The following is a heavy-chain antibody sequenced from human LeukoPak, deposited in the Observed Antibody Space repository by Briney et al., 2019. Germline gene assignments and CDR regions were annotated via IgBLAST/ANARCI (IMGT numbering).Heavy chain of an antibody. J-gene: IGHJ4*02. CDR2: ISTSGGST. CDR1: GFTFSNYD. D-gene: IGHD3-16*01. Sequence: SGGSLRLSCAASGFTFSNYDMIWVRQAPGKGLEWVSYISTSGGSTNYADSVKGRFTISRDNAKNSLYLQMNSLRAEDTALYYCARRTYVDYWGQGTLVTVPS. V-gene: IGHV3-48*03. CDR3: ARRTYVDY.